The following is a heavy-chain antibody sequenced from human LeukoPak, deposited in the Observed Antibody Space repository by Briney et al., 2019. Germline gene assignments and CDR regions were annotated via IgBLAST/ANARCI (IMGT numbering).Heavy chain of an antibody. CDR1: GFTFSTYD. CDR3: AKSSPPPINY. J-gene: IGHJ4*02. D-gene: IGHD1-14*01. Sequence: PGGSLRLSCAASGFTFSTYDMSWVRQAPGKGLEWVSAISGSGGSTFYADSVKGRFTISRDNSKNTVYLQMNSLRAEDTAVYYCAKSSPPPINYWGQGTLVTVSS. V-gene: IGHV3-23*01. CDR2: ISGSGGST.